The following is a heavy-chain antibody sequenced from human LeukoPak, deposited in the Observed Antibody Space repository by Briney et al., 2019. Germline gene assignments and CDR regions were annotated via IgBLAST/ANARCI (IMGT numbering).Heavy chain of an antibody. V-gene: IGHV4-39*07. Sequence: SETLSLTCTVSGGSISSSSDYWGWIRQPPGKGLEWIGRIYYSGSTYYNPSLKSRVPISVDTSKNQFSLKLSSVTAADTAVYYCARPWGESYYGETYFDYWGQGTLVTVSS. CDR1: GGSISSSSDY. CDR2: IYYSGST. D-gene: IGHD1-26*01. CDR3: ARPWGESYYGETYFDY. J-gene: IGHJ4*02.